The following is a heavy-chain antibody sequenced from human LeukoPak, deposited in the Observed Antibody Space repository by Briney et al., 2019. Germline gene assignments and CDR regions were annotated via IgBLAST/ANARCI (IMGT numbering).Heavy chain of an antibody. CDR1: GFTFSSYA. D-gene: IGHD6-13*01. CDR3: AKAPYSSSLYYFDY. V-gene: IGHV3-23*01. J-gene: IGHJ4*02. Sequence: GGSLRLSCAASGFTFSSYAMSWVRQAPGKGLEWVSAISGSGRSTYYADSVKGRFTISRDNSKNTLYLQMNSLRAEDTAVYYCAKAPYSSSLYYFDYWGQGTLVTVSS. CDR2: ISGSGRST.